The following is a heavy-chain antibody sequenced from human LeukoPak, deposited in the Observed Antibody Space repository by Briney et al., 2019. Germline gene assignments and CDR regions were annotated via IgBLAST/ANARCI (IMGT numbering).Heavy chain of an antibody. CDR2: INPNSGGT. CDR1: GYSVTEVA. CDR3: ARDPQSYYDILTGYYFDY. V-gene: IGHV1-2*02. D-gene: IGHD3-9*01. Sequence: GASVKVSCKVSGYSVTEVAIHWVRQAPGQGLEWMGWINPNSGGTNYAQKFQGRVTMTRDTSISTAYMELSRLRSDDTAVYYCARDPQSYYDILTGYYFDYWGQGTLVTVSS. J-gene: IGHJ4*02.